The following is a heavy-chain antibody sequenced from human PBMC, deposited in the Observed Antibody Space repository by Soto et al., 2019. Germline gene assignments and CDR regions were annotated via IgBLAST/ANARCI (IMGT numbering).Heavy chain of an antibody. CDR1: GGSISSYY. CDR3: ARRAVTSPYYYYYMDV. D-gene: IGHD4-17*01. Sequence: QVQLQESGPGLVKPSETLSLTCTVSGGSISSYYWNWIRQPPGKGLEWIGYIYYSGSTNYNPSLTSRVTISVDTSKNQFSLKLSSVTAADTAVYSCARRAVTSPYYYYYMDVWGKGTTVTVSS. CDR2: IYYSGST. V-gene: IGHV4-59*08. J-gene: IGHJ6*03.